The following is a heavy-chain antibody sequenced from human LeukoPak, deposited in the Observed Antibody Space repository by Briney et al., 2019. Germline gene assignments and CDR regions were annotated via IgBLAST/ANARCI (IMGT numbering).Heavy chain of an antibody. Sequence: SETLSLTCTVSGASISSGSYYWSWIRQPAGKGLEWIGRIYTSGSTNYNPSLKSRVTISVDTSKNQFSLKLSSVTAADTAVYYCARTGEYYYDSSGSDYWGQGTLVTVSS. CDR3: ARTGEYYYDSSGSDY. CDR2: IYTSGST. CDR1: GASISSGSYY. J-gene: IGHJ4*02. D-gene: IGHD3-22*01. V-gene: IGHV4-61*02.